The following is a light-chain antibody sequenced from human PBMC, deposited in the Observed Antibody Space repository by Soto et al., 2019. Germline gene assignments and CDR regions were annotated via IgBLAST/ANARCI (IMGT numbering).Light chain of an antibody. CDR2: AAS. CDR3: QQANSFGP. CDR1: QDISSW. J-gene: IGKJ4*01. V-gene: IGKV1-12*01. Sequence: DIQMTQSQSSVSASVGDRVTITCRASQDISSWLAWYQQKPGKAPKLMFYAASSLQRGVPSRFSGRGSGTDFTLTITSLHPEAFATYYCQQANSFGPFGGGTKVDSK.